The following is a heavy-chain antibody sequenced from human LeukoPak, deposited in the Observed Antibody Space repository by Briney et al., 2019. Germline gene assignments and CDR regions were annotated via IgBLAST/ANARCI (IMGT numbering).Heavy chain of an antibody. CDR3: ATIEVPGYCSGGSCYSSLYYFYY. CDR1: GYTLTELS. D-gene: IGHD2-15*01. CDR2: FDPEDGET. J-gene: IGHJ4*02. V-gene: IGHV1-24*01. Sequence: ASVKVSCKVSGYTLTELSMHWVRQAPGKGLEWMGGFDPEDGETIYAQKFQGRVTMTEDTSTDTAYMELSSLRSEATAVYYCATIEVPGYCSGGSCYSSLYYFYYWGQGTLVTVSS.